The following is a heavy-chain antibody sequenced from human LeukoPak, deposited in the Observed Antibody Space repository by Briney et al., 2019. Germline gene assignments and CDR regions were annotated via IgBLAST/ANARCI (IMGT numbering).Heavy chain of an antibody. V-gene: IGHV3-23*01. Sequence: GGSLRLSCAASGFTFSSYAMSWVRQAPGKGLEWVSIISGSGGSTYYAGSVKGRFTISRDNSKNTLYLQMNSLRAEDTAVYYCAKDLYYYDSSGYYAFDYWGQGTLVTVSS. D-gene: IGHD3-22*01. CDR3: AKDLYYYDSSGYYAFDY. CDR1: GFTFSSYA. J-gene: IGHJ4*02. CDR2: ISGSGGST.